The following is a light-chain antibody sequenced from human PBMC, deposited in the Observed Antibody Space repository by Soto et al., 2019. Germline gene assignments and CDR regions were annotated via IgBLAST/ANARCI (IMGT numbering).Light chain of an antibody. V-gene: IGKV1-33*01. CDR2: DAS. CDR3: QQYDNLPLT. J-gene: IGKJ4*01. Sequence: DIQMTQSPSSLSASVGDRVTITCQASQDISNYLNWYQQKPGTAPKLLIYDASNLETGVPSRFSGSGSGTDFTFTISSLQPEDIATYYCQQYDNLPLTFGGGPKMDI. CDR1: QDISNY.